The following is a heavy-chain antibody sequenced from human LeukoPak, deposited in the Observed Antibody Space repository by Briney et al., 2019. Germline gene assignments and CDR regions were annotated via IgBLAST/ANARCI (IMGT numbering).Heavy chain of an antibody. Sequence: PGGSLRFSCAASGFNFRAYAMTWVRQAPGKGLDWVSGISGSGGTTYYADSVRGRFTISRDNSKNTVYLQLNNLRAEDTAVYYCAKDGVATQHALDIWGHGTMVTVSS. V-gene: IGHV3-23*01. CDR2: ISGSGGTT. D-gene: IGHD5-12*01. CDR3: AKDGVATQHALDI. CDR1: GFNFRAYA. J-gene: IGHJ3*02.